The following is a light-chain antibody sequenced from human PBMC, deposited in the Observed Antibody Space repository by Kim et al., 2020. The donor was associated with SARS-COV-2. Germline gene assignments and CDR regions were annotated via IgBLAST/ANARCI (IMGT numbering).Light chain of an antibody. V-gene: IGLV1-40*01. J-gene: IGLJ3*02. CDR2: RNN. Sequence: QSVLTQPPSVSGAPGQRITISCTGSSSSIGAVYDVHWYQQLPRTAPKLLIYRNNNRPSGVPDRFSASKSGTSASLTITGLQAEDEADYYCQSYDTRLNVWVFGGGTQLTVL. CDR3: QSYDTRLNVWV. CDR1: SSSIGAVYD.